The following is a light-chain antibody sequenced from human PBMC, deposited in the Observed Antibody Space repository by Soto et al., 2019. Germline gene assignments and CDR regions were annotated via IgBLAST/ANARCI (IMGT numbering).Light chain of an antibody. CDR1: QSVSSN. Sequence: EIVMTQSAATLSVSQGERATLSCRASQSVSSNLAWYQQKPGQAPRLLIYDASNRATGIPARFSGSGSGTDFTLTISSLEPEDFAIYYCQQRGSWPWTFGQGTKVAIK. CDR3: QQRGSWPWT. CDR2: DAS. J-gene: IGKJ1*01. V-gene: IGKV3-11*01.